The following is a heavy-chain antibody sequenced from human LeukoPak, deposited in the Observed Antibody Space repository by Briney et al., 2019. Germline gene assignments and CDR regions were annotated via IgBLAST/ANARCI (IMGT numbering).Heavy chain of an antibody. CDR1: GFTFSSYS. D-gene: IGHD1-26*01. J-gene: IGHJ4*02. V-gene: IGHV3-21*01. CDR2: ISSSSYI. CDR3: ARDRSGSYCNY. Sequence: PEGSLRLSCAASGFTFSSYSMNWVRQAPGKGLEWVSSISSSSYIYYADSVKGRFTISRDNAKNSLYLQMNSLRAEDTAVYYCARDRSGSYCNYWAREPWSPSPQ.